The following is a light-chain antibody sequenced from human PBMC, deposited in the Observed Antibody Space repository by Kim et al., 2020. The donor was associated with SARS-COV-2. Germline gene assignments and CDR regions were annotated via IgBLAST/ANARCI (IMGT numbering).Light chain of an antibody. CDR1: QSISSK. Sequence: VSPGERATLSCRASQSISSKLAWYQQKPGQAPRLLTYGASTRATGIPARFSGSGSGTEFSLTISSLQSEDFAVYYCQQYDDRPPYTFGQGTKLEI. CDR3: QQYDDRPPYT. J-gene: IGKJ2*01. V-gene: IGKV3-15*01. CDR2: GAS.